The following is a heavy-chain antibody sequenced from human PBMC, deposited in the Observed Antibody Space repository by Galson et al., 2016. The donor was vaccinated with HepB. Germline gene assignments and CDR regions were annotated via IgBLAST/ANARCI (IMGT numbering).Heavy chain of an antibody. V-gene: IGHV5-51*01. CDR3: ATLIAAVGHGYYNGVDV. CDR2: IYPGDSDT. D-gene: IGHD6-13*01. J-gene: IGHJ6*02. CDR1: GFSFTSYY. Sequence: QSGAEVKKPGESLKISCKGSGFSFTSYYIAWVRQMPGKGLEWMGIIYPGDSDTRYSPSLQGQVTIPADKSISTAYLQWSSLKASDTAMYYYATLIAAVGHGYYNGVDVWGQGTTVTVSS.